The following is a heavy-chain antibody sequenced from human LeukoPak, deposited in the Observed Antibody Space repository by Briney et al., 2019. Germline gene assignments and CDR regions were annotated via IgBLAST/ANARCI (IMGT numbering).Heavy chain of an antibody. V-gene: IGHV1-2*02. Sequence: GASVKISCKASGYTFTGYYMHWVRQAPGQGREWMGWINPNSGGTNYAQKFQGRVTMTRDMSTSTVYMELSSLRSEDTAVYYCASIFRNSSGFDYWGQGTLVTVSS. J-gene: IGHJ4*02. CDR3: ASIFRNSSGFDY. CDR1: GYTFTGYY. D-gene: IGHD3-22*01. CDR2: INPNSGGT.